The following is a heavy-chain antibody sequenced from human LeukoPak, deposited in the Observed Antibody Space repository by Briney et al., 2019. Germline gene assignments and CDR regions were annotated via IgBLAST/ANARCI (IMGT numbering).Heavy chain of an antibody. Sequence: GGSLRLSCAASGFTFSSYNMHWVRQATGKGLEWVSAIGTAGDTYYPGSVKGRFTISRENAKNSLYPQMNSLRAGDTAVYYCAREGIDTAIELGAFDIWGQGTMVTVSS. CDR1: GFTFSSYN. CDR3: AREGIDTAIELGAFDI. CDR2: IGTAGDT. V-gene: IGHV3-13*01. J-gene: IGHJ3*02. D-gene: IGHD5-18*01.